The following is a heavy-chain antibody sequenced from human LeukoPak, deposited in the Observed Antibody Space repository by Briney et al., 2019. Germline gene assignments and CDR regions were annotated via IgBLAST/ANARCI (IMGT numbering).Heavy chain of an antibody. CDR3: AGVVIMCDYYYYYMDV. Sequence: SETLSLTCTVSGGSISSYYWSWIRHPPGKGLEWIGYIYYSGSTNYNPSLKSRVTISVDTSKNQFSLKLSSVTAADTAVYYCAGVVIMCDYYYYYMDVWGKGTTVTVSS. CDR1: GGSISSYY. D-gene: IGHD3-3*01. J-gene: IGHJ6*03. V-gene: IGHV4-59*01. CDR2: IYYSGST.